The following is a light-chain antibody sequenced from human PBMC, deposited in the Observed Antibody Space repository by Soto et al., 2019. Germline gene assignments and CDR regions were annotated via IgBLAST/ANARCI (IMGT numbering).Light chain of an antibody. J-gene: IGKJ1*01. Sequence: DIEMTQSPSSLSASVGETITITCRASQSISSSLNWFQHSPGQPPKLLLFAASNLHAGVPPRFSGSGSGTSFSLTIRSLQPEDFATYYCQQSFNLPRTFGPGTRGEFK. CDR2: AAS. CDR3: QQSFNLPRT. CDR1: QSISSS. V-gene: IGKV1-39*01.